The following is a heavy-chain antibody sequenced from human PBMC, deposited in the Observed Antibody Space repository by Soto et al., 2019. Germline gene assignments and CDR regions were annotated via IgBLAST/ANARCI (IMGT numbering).Heavy chain of an antibody. CDR3: AREDYYDSSSGSGAFDI. J-gene: IGHJ3*02. Sequence: QVQLQESGPGLVKPSQTLSLTCTVSGGSISSGGYYWSWIRQHPGKGLEWIGYIYYSGSTYYNPSLKSRVTISVDTSMNQFSLKLSSVTAADTAVYYCAREDYYDSSSGSGAFDIWGQGTMVTVSS. D-gene: IGHD3-22*01. V-gene: IGHV4-31*03. CDR2: IYYSGST. CDR1: GGSISSGGYY.